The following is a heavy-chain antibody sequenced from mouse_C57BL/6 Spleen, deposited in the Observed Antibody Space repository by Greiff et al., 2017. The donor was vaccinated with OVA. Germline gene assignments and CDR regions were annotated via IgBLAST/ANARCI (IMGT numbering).Heavy chain of an antibody. CDR2: IDPSDSYT. Sequence: VQLQQPGAELVRPGTSVKLSCKASGYTFTSYWMHWVKQRPGQGLEWIGVIDPSDSYTNYNQKFKGKATLTVDTSSSTAYMQLSSLTSEDSAVYYCARGIYYGNYDAMDYWGQGTSVTVSS. D-gene: IGHD2-1*01. V-gene: IGHV1-59*01. CDR3: ARGIYYGNYDAMDY. J-gene: IGHJ4*01. CDR1: GYTFTSYW.